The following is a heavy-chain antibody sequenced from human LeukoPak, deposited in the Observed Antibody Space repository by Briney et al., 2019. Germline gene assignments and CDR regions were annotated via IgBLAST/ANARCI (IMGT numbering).Heavy chain of an antibody. CDR2: IRYGGSNK. Sequence: PGGSLRLSCAASGFTFSSYGMHWVRQAPGKGLEWVAFIRYGGSNKYYADSVKGRFTISRDNSKNTLYLQMNSLRAEDTAVYYCAKDVLRFLEWLFAFDYWGQGTLVTVSS. D-gene: IGHD3-3*01. J-gene: IGHJ4*02. V-gene: IGHV3-30*02. CDR3: AKDVLRFLEWLFAFDY. CDR1: GFTFSSYG.